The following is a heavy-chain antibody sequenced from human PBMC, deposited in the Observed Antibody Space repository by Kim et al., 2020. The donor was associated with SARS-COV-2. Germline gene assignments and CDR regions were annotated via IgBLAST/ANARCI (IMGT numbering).Heavy chain of an antibody. Sequence: LKSRVTISVDTSKNQFSLKLSSVTAADTAVYYCARVRGYYDSSGPEGPDYWGQGTLVTVSS. D-gene: IGHD3-22*01. V-gene: IGHV4-34*01. J-gene: IGHJ4*02. CDR3: ARVRGYYDSSGPEGPDY.